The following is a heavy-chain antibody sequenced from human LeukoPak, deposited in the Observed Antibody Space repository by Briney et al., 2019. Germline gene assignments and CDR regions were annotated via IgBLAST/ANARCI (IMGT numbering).Heavy chain of an antibody. Sequence: TGGSLRLSCAASGFTFSSYPMNWVRQAPGKGLEWVSSISSSSSYIFYADSVKGRFTISRDNAKNSLYLQMNSLRAEDTAVYYCAREGDGYNSPIDYWGQGTLVTVSS. D-gene: IGHD5-24*01. CDR3: AREGDGYNSPIDY. V-gene: IGHV3-21*01. CDR1: GFTFSSYP. CDR2: ISSSSSYI. J-gene: IGHJ4*02.